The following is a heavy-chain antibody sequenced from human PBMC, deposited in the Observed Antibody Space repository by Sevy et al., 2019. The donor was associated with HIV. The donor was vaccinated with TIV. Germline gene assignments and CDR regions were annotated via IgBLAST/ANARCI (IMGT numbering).Heavy chain of an antibody. CDR3: AHKTGSGWSDY. CDR1: GFSLSTSGVG. D-gene: IGHD6-19*01. J-gene: IGHJ4*02. V-gene: IGHV2-5*01. CDR2: IYWNDDK. Sequence: SGPTLVKPTQTLTLTCTFSGFSLSTSGVGVGWIRQPPGKALEWLALIYWNDDKRYSPSLKSRLTITKDTSKNQVVLTTTNMDPVDTAKYYCAHKTGSGWSDYWGQGTLVTVSS.